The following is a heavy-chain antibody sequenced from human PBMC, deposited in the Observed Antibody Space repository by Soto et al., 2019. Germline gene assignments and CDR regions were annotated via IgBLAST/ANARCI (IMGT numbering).Heavy chain of an antibody. V-gene: IGHV4-61*08. CDR3: ARWLQHNWCAP. Sequence: SETLSLTCAVSGRSISSGGYSWSWIRQPPGKGLEWIGYIYYSGSTNYNPSLKSRVTISGDTSKNQFSLKLSSVTAADTAVYYCARWLQHNWCAPWGQGTLVTVSS. CDR1: GRSISSGGYS. J-gene: IGHJ5*02. D-gene: IGHD5-12*01. CDR2: IYYSGST.